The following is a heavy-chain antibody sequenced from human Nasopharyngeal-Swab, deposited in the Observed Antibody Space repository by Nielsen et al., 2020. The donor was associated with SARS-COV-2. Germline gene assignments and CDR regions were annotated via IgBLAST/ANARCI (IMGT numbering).Heavy chain of an antibody. CDR2: IWYDGSNK. V-gene: IGHV3-30*02. CDR3: AKDLWEVVVVVAAWDYYYGMDV. CDR1: GFTFSSYG. D-gene: IGHD2-15*01. Sequence: GESLKISCAASGFTFSSYGMHWVRQAPGKGLEWVAVIWYDGSNKYYADSVKGRLTISRDNSKNMLYLQMNSLRAEDTAVYYCAKDLWEVVVVVAAWDYYYGMDVWGQGTTVTVSS. J-gene: IGHJ6*02.